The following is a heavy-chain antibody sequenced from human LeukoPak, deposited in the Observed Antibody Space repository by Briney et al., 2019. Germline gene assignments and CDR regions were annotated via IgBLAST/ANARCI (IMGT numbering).Heavy chain of an antibody. V-gene: IGHV6-1*01. J-gene: IGHJ4*02. CDR3: ARDTGYSYGLRGVFDY. D-gene: IGHD5-18*01. CDR1: GGSVSSNSAA. CDR2: TYYRSKWYN. Sequence: SQTHSLTCAISGGSVSSNSAAWNWIRQSPSRGLEWLGRTYYRSKWYNDYAVSVKSRITINPDTSKNQFSLQLNSVTPEDTAVYYCARDTGYSYGLRGVFDYWGQGTLVTVSS.